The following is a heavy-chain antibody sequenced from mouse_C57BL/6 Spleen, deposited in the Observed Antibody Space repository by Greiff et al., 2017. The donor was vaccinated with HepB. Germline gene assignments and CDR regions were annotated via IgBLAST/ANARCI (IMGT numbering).Heavy chain of an antibody. Sequence: EVQLVESGEGLVKPGGSLKLSCAASGFTFSSYAMSWVRQTPEKRLEWVAYISSGGDYIYYADTVKGRFTISRDNARNTLYLQMSSLKSEDTAIDYWTMCYGSSPFDYWGQGTLVTVSA. J-gene: IGHJ3*01. V-gene: IGHV5-9-1*02. CDR1: GFTFSSYA. CDR2: ISSGGDYI. CDR3: TMCYGSSPFDY. D-gene: IGHD1-1*01.